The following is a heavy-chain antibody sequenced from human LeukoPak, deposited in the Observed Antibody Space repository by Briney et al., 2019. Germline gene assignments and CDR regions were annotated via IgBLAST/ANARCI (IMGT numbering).Heavy chain of an antibody. CDR3: AKDVESDIVVVVAAAFDT. Sequence: GGSLRLXCAASGFTFSSYAMSWVRQAPGKGLEWVSAISGSGGSTYYADSVKGRFTISRDNSKNTLYLQMNSLRAEDTAVYYCAKDVESDIVVVVAAAFDTWGQGTMVTVSS. CDR2: ISGSGGST. J-gene: IGHJ3*02. V-gene: IGHV3-23*01. D-gene: IGHD2-15*01. CDR1: GFTFSSYA.